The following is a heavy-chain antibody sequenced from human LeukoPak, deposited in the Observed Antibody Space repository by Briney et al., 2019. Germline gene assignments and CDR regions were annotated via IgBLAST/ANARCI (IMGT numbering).Heavy chain of an antibody. CDR1: GGTFSSYA. CDR2: IIPIFGTA. Sequence: AASVKVSCKASGGTFSSYAISWVRQAPGQGLEWMGGIIPIFGTANYAQKFQGRVTITADESTSTAYMELSSLRSEDTAVYYCARRYQLLYGIYYFDYWGQGTLVTVSS. J-gene: IGHJ4*02. D-gene: IGHD2-2*02. V-gene: IGHV1-69*13. CDR3: ARRYQLLYGIYYFDY.